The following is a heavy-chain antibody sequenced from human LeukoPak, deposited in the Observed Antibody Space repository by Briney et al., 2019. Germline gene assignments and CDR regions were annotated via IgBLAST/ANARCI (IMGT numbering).Heavy chain of an antibody. CDR3: ARLLKPVAGFLGFDY. Sequence: GESLKISCKGSGYSFTSYWIGWVRQMPGKGLEWMGIIYPGDSDTRYSPSFQGQVTISADKSISTANLQWSSLKASDTAMYYCARLLKPVAGFLGFDYWGQGTLVTVSS. D-gene: IGHD6-19*01. V-gene: IGHV5-51*01. J-gene: IGHJ4*02. CDR1: GYSFTSYW. CDR2: IYPGDSDT.